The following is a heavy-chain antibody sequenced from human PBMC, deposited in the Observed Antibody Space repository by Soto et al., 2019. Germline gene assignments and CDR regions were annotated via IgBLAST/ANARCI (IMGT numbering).Heavy chain of an antibody. CDR1: GGSISSSSYY. J-gene: IGHJ4*02. Sequence: SETLSLICTVSGGSISSSSYYWGWIRQPPGKGLEWIGSIYYSGSTYYNPSLKSRVTISVDTSKNQFSLKLSSVTAADTAVYYCARSFIAARPVFDYWGQGTLVTVSS. V-gene: IGHV4-39*01. CDR3: ARSFIAARPVFDY. D-gene: IGHD6-6*01. CDR2: IYYSGST.